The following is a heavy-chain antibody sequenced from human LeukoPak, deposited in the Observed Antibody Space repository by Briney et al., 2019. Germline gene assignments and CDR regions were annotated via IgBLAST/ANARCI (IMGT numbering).Heavy chain of an antibody. V-gene: IGHV4-38-2*02. CDR3: ARDYY. CDR1: GYSISSDYF. J-gene: IGHJ4*02. CDR2: IYHSWST. Sequence: SETLSLTCTVSGYSISSDYFWGWIRQSPGKGLEWIGSIYHSWSTYFNPSLKSRVTISVDTSKNQFSLKLSSVTAADTAVYYCARDYYWGQGTLVTVSS.